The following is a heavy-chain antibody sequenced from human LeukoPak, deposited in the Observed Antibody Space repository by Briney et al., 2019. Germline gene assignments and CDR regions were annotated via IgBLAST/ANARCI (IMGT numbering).Heavy chain of an antibody. CDR2: INHSGST. Sequence: SETLSLTCAVYGGSFSGYYWSWICQPPGKGLEWIGGINHSGSTNYNPSLKSRVTISVDTSKNQFSLKLSSVTAADTAVYYCASLRMVRGVISSYYFDYWGQGTLVTVSS. CDR3: ASLRMVRGVISSYYFDY. V-gene: IGHV4-34*01. J-gene: IGHJ4*02. CDR1: GGSFSGYY. D-gene: IGHD3-10*01.